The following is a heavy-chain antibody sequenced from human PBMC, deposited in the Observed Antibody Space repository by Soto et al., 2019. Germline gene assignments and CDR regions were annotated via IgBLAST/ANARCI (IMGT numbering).Heavy chain of an antibody. D-gene: IGHD2-21*01. CDR1: GFTFSTYG. CDR3: AKGSQVSGYYYFDY. CDR2: ITGSGETT. Sequence: GGSLRLSCAASGFTFSTYGMNWVRQAPGKGLERVSAITGSGETTYYTDSVKGRFTISRDNSKNTLYLQMNSLRAEDTAVYYCAKGSQVSGYYYFDYWGQGTLVTVSS. V-gene: IGHV3-23*01. J-gene: IGHJ4*02.